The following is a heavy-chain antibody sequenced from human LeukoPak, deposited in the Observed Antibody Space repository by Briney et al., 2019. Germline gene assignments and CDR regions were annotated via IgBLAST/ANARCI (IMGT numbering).Heavy chain of an antibody. Sequence: ASVKVSCKASGYTFTSDYMHWVRQAPGQGLEWMGIINPSGGSTSYAQKFQGRVTMTRDTSTSTVYMELSSLRSEDTAVYYCARDHGGSSWFYYYYGMDVWGQGTTVTVSS. CDR2: INPSGGST. J-gene: IGHJ6*02. D-gene: IGHD6-13*01. V-gene: IGHV1-46*01. CDR1: GYTFTSDY. CDR3: ARDHGGSSWFYYYYGMDV.